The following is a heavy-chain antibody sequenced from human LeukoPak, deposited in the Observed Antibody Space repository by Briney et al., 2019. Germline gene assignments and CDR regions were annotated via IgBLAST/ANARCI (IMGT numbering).Heavy chain of an antibody. V-gene: IGHV3-23*01. CDR1: GFTFSSYA. CDR2: ISSSGGDT. Sequence: GGSLRLSCAASGFTFSSYAMSWVRRAPGKGLEWVSSISSSGGDTYYADSVKGRFTISRDNSKNTLDVQMNSLRAEDTAVYYCAKDPPLFYDFWSGYYQNWFDPWGQGTLVTVSS. D-gene: IGHD3-3*01. J-gene: IGHJ5*02. CDR3: AKDPPLFYDFWSGYYQNWFDP.